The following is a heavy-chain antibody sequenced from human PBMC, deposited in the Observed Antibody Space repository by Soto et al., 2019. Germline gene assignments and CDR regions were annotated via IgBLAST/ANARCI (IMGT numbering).Heavy chain of an antibody. CDR1: GYTFTNYG. J-gene: IGHJ4*02. D-gene: IGHD6-19*01. CDR3: ARHSGWYGGPQEEF. CDR2: ISAYNGNP. Sequence: QVQLVQSGAEVKKPGASVKVSCKASGYTFTNYGVTRVRQAPGQGLEWMAWISAYNGNPRYAQKLKGRGSMTTDTSAYTAYMERRSLRSDDTAVYYCARHSGWYGGPQEEFGGQGTRVTVS. V-gene: IGHV1-18*01.